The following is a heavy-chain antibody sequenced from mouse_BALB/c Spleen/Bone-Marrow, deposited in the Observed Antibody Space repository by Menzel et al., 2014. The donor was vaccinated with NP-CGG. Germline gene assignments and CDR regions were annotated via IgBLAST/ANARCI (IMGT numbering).Heavy chain of an antibody. CDR2: THYSGST. CDR1: GYSITSGYS. J-gene: IGHJ2*01. CDR3: ARDGSLYYFYY. D-gene: IGHD1-1*01. Sequence: VQLQQSGPDLVKSSQPLSITCTVTGYSITSGYSWHWIWQFPGNKLEWMGYTHYSGSTHYNPSLNSRISINRDTSKNQFFXQLNSVTTEDTATYYCARDGSLYYFYYWGQGTTLTVTS. V-gene: IGHV3-1*02.